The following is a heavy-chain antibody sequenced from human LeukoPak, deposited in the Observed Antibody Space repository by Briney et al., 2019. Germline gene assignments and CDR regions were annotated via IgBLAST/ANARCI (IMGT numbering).Heavy chain of an antibody. CDR3: GRGGGGAFDI. J-gene: IGHJ3*02. D-gene: IGHD3-16*01. Sequence: SETLSLTCTVSGGSISSYSWSWIRQPPGKGLEWIGYIYYSGSTNYNPSLKSRVTISVDTSKNQFSLELSSVTAADTAVYYCGRGGGGAFDIWGRGTMVTVSS. CDR1: GGSISSYS. V-gene: IGHV4-59*08. CDR2: IYYSGST.